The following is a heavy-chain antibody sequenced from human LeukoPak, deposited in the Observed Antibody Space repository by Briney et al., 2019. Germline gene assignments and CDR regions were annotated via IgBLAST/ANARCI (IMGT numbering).Heavy chain of an antibody. CDR3: ASRYFSSTSCSPFPP. CDR2: VNHSGST. J-gene: IGHJ1*01. Sequence: SETLSLTCAVYGGSFSGYYWSWIRQPPGKGLEWIGEVNHSGSTNYNPSLKSRVTISVDTSKNQFSLKLSSVTAADTAVYYCASRYFSSTSCSPFPPRGQGTLVNVSS. D-gene: IGHD2-2*01. V-gene: IGHV4-34*01. CDR1: GGSFSGYY.